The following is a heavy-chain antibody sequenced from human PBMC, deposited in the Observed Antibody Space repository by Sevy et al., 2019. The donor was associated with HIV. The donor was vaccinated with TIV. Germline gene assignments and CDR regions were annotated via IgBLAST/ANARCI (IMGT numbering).Heavy chain of an antibody. J-gene: IGHJ6*02. V-gene: IGHV4-34*01. D-gene: IGHD3-10*01. CDR3: ARGASGGYYYYGMDV. CDR1: GGSFSGYY. Sequence: GSLRLSCAVYGGSFSGYYWSWIRQPPGKGLEWIGEINHSGSTNYNPSLKSRVTISVDTSKNQFSLKLSSVTAADTAVYYCARGASGGYYYYGMDVWGQGTTVTVSS. CDR2: INHSGST.